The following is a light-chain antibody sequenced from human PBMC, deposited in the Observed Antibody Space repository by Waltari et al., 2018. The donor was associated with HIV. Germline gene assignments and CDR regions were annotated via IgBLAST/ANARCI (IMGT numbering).Light chain of an antibody. CDR2: EGT. J-gene: IGLJ2*01. CDR3: SSYTASGSVI. CDR1: TINYNS. V-gene: IGLV2-14*03. Sequence: QSALTQPASVSGSPGQSVTISCTGPTINYNSVSWYQQHPAKAPNLIIFEGTYRPSGVSRRFSGSKSGNTASLTISGLQGEDEAHYYCSSYTASGSVIFGGGTNLTVL.